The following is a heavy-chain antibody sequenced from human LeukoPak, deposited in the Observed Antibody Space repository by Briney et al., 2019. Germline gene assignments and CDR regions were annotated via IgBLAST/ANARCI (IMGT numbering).Heavy chain of an antibody. J-gene: IGHJ6*02. CDR3: AKDLSDIVVVVAATFYYYGMDV. Sequence: GRSLRLSCAASGFTFSSYGMHWVRQAPGKGLEWVAVISYDGSNKYYADSVKGRFTISRDNSKNTLYLQMNSLRAEDAAVYYCAKDLSDIVVVVAATFYYYGMDVWGQGTTVTVSS. D-gene: IGHD2-15*01. CDR2: ISYDGSNK. CDR1: GFTFSSYG. V-gene: IGHV3-30*18.